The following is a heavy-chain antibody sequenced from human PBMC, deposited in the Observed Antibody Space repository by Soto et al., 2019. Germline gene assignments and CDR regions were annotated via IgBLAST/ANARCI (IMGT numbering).Heavy chain of an antibody. D-gene: IGHD3-3*01. J-gene: IGHJ4*02. CDR3: ARGGREYDFWSGYLFDY. V-gene: IGHV4-39*07. Sequence: ETLSLTCTVSVGSISSSSYYWGWIRQPPGKGLEWIGSIYYSGSTYYNPSLKSRVTISVDTSKNQFSLKLSSVTAADTAVYYCARGGREYDFWSGYLFDYWGQGTLVTVSS. CDR2: IYYSGST. CDR1: VGSISSSSYY.